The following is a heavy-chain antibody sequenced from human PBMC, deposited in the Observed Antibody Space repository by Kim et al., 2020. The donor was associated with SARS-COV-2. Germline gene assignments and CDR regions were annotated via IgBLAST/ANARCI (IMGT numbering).Heavy chain of an antibody. Sequence: QKFQERVTITRDMSTSKAYMELSSLRSEDTAVYYCAAPYCTGGVCSDAFDIWGQGTMVTVSS. J-gene: IGHJ3*02. D-gene: IGHD2-8*02. V-gene: IGHV1-58*01. CDR3: AAPYCTGGVCSDAFDI.